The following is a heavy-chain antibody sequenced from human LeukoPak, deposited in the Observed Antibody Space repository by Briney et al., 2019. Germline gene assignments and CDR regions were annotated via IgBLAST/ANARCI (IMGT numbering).Heavy chain of an antibody. Sequence: SETLSLTCAVYGGSFSGYYWSWIRQPPGKGLEWIGEINHSGSTNYNPSLKSRVTISVDTSKNQFSLKLSSVTAADTAVYYCASVIDLDCSGGSCYSVSEGYYYYGMDVWGQGTTVTVSS. CDR1: GGSFSGYY. J-gene: IGHJ6*02. CDR2: INHSGST. CDR3: ASVIDLDCSGGSCYSVSEGYYYYGMDV. D-gene: IGHD2-15*01. V-gene: IGHV4-34*01.